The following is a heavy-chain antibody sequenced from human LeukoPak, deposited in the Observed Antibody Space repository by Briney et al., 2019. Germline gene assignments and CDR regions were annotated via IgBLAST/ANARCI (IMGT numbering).Heavy chain of an antibody. V-gene: IGHV4-39*01. D-gene: IGHD2-2*01. CDR2: IYYSEST. CDR3: GSHDDNQLLFVDY. Sequence: SETLSLTCTVSGGSIISNGYYWGWIRQPPGKGLEWIGSIYYSESTYYNPSLKSRVTISVDTSKNQFSLKLSSVTAADTAVYDCGSHDDNQLLFVDYWGQGILVTVSS. CDR1: GGSIISNGYY. J-gene: IGHJ4*02.